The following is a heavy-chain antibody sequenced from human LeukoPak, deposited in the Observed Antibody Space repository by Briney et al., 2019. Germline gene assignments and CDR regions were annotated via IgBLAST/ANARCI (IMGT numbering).Heavy chain of an antibody. D-gene: IGHD3-9*01. J-gene: IGHJ4*02. V-gene: IGHV3-49*03. CDR1: GFTFGDYA. CDR2: IRSKAYGGTA. CDR3: TRDSADYDILTGYYTFDY. Sequence: GGSLRLSCTASGFTFGDYAMSWFRQVPGKGLEWVGFIRSKAYGGTAEYAASVKGRFTISRDDSKSIAYLQMNSLKTGDTAVYYCTRDSADYDILTGYYTFDYWGQGTLVTVSS.